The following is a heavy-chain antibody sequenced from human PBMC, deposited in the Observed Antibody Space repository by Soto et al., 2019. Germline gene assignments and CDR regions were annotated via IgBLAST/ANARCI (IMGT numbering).Heavy chain of an antibody. V-gene: IGHV3-23*01. D-gene: IGHD6-19*01. Sequence: EVQLLESGGGLVQPGGSLRLSCAASGFTFSSYAMSWVRQAPGKGLEWVSDISGSGGSTYYADSVKGRFTIARDNSKSALYLQMSSLRAEDTAVYYCAKEAALAGRGGMDVWGQGTTVTVSS. CDR2: ISGSGGST. CDR1: GFTFSSYA. J-gene: IGHJ6*02. CDR3: AKEAALAGRGGMDV.